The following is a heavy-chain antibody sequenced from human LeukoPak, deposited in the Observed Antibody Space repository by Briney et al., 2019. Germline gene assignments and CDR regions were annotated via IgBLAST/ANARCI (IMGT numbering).Heavy chain of an antibody. CDR1: GFTFSSYW. J-gene: IGHJ4*02. CDR3: ATPTAGTWHFDY. D-gene: IGHD1-1*01. Sequence: GGSLRLSCAASGFTFSSYWMTWVRQAPGKGLEWVDNIKQDASERYYVDSVKGRFTISRDNAKNSLYLQMNSLRAEDTAVYYCATPTAGTWHFDYWGQGTLVTVSS. V-gene: IGHV3-7*01. CDR2: IKQDASER.